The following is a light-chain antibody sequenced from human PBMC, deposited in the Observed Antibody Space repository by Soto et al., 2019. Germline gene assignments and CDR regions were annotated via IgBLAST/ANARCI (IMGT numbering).Light chain of an antibody. V-gene: IGKV3-15*01. Sequence: EVVVTQSPATLSVSPGERATLSCRASQTVTSNLAWYQHKPGQAPRLLIYGASTRATGIPARFSGSGSGTDFTLTITSLQSEDFAVYYCQQYNNSPRTFSQGTKVEIK. J-gene: IGKJ1*01. CDR1: QTVTSN. CDR2: GAS. CDR3: QQYNNSPRT.